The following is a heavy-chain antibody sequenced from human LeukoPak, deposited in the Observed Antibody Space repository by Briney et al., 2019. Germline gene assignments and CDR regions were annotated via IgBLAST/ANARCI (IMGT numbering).Heavy chain of an antibody. CDR3: ARDGYDFWSGYYTFDY. V-gene: IGHV1-18*01. Sequence: EAPVKVSCKASGYTFTSYGISWVRQAPGQGLEWMGWISAYNGNTNYAQKLQGRVTMTTDTSTSTAYMELRSLRSDDTAVYYCARDGYDFWSGYYTFDYWGQGTLVTVSS. CDR2: ISAYNGNT. D-gene: IGHD3-3*01. CDR1: GYTFTSYG. J-gene: IGHJ4*02.